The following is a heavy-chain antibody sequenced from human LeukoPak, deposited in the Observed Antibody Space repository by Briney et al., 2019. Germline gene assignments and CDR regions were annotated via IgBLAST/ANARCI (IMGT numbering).Heavy chain of an antibody. V-gene: IGHV1-24*01. D-gene: IGHD4-17*01. J-gene: IGHJ4*02. Sequence: WASVKVSCKVSGYTLTELSMHWVRQAPGKGLEWMGGFDPEDGETIYAQRFQGRVTMTEDTSTDTAYMELSSLRSEDTAVYYCATVYGDSPFDDWGQGTLVTVSS. CDR3: ATVYGDSPFDD. CDR1: GYTLTELS. CDR2: FDPEDGET.